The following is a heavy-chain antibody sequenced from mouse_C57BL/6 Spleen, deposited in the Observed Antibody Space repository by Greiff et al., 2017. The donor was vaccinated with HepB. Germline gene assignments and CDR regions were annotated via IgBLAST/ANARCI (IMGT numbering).Heavy chain of an antibody. J-gene: IGHJ3*01. V-gene: IGHV1-55*01. Sequence: QVQLQQPGAELVKPGASVKMSCKASGYTFTSYWITWVKQRPGQGLEWIGDIYPGSGSTNYNEKFKSKATLTVDTSSSTAYMQLSSLTSEDSAVYYCARGVYYYGSSHAWFAYWGQGTLVTVSA. CDR3: ARGVYYYGSSHAWFAY. CDR2: IYPGSGST. CDR1: GYTFTSYW. D-gene: IGHD1-1*01.